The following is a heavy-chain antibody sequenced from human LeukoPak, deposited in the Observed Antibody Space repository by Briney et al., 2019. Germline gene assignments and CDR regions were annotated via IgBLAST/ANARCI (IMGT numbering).Heavy chain of an antibody. V-gene: IGHV1-18*01. Sequence: ASVTVSCKASGYTFNNYGITWVRQAHGQGLEWMGWTSAYNGNTNYAQNLQGRVTMTTDTSTSTGYMELRSLRSGDTAVYYCARGPGTNFGYAEYWGQGTLVTVSS. J-gene: IGHJ4*02. D-gene: IGHD1-1*01. CDR3: ARGPGTNFGYAEY. CDR1: GYTFNNYG. CDR2: TSAYNGNT.